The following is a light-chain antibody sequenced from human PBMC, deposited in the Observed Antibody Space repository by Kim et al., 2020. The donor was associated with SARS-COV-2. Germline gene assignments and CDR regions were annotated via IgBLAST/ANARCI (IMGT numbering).Light chain of an antibody. Sequence: GQSFTISCPATSSDVCGYTSVSWYQQHPGETPKLIIYDVTKRPSGVSDRFSGSKSGNTASLTISGLQTEDETDYYCSSFTNRYTYVFGTGTKVTVL. CDR2: DVT. J-gene: IGLJ1*01. V-gene: IGLV2-14*03. CDR1: SSDVCGYTS. CDR3: SSFTNRYTYV.